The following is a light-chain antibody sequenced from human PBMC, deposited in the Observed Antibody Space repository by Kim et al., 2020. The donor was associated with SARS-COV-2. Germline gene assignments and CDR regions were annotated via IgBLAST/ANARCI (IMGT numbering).Light chain of an antibody. CDR1: QSLVYTAANTP. CDR3: MQGTHWPLFS. V-gene: IGKV2-30*01. J-gene: IGKJ2*03. CDR2: EVS. Sequence: PASISCRSGQSLVYTAANTPLNWFQQRPGQSPRRLIYEVSNRDSGVPDRFSGSGSGPDFTLKISRVEAEDVGVYYCMQGTHWPLFSFGQGTKLEIK.